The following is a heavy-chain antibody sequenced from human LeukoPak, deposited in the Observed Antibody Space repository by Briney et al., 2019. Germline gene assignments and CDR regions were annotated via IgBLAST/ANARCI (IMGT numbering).Heavy chain of an antibody. V-gene: IGHV4-59*01. CDR2: IYYSGST. D-gene: IGHD3-16*01. Sequence: SETLSLTCTVSGGSISTYYWSWIRQPPGKGLEWIGYIYYSGSTNHNPSLKSRVTISVDTSKNQFSLKLSSVTAPDTAVYYCARGGEVMWWFDPWGQGALVTVSS. CDR1: GGSISTYY. J-gene: IGHJ5*02. CDR3: ARGGEVMWWFDP.